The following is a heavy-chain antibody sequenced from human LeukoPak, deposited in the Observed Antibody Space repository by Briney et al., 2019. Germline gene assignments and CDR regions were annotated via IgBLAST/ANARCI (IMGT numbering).Heavy chain of an antibody. CDR2: TYYRSKWYY. CDR3: ARGFALDF. J-gene: IGHJ3*01. V-gene: IGHV6-1*01. CDR1: GDTASSNSAA. Sequence: SPTLSLTCDISGDTASSNSAAWNWLRQSPSRGLEGLGRTYYRSKWYYNYAVSVKSRITISPDTSKNQFSLQLNSVTADDTAVYYCARGFALDFWGQGTMVTVSS.